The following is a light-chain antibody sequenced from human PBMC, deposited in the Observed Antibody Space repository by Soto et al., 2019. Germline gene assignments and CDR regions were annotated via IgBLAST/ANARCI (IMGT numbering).Light chain of an antibody. CDR2: SAS. V-gene: IGKV3-15*01. J-gene: IGKJ3*01. Sequence: EIAMTQSPATLSVSPGERATLSCRASQTISTELAWYQQIPGQPPRLLIYSASTRATAVPARFTGSGSGSEFTLTSSGLHSEYFAIYYCQHGHNWPLTFGHGTRVDI. CDR1: QTISTE. CDR3: QHGHNWPLT.